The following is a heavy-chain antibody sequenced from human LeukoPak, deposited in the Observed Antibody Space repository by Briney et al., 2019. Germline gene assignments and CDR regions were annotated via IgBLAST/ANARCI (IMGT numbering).Heavy chain of an antibody. CDR3: TKTTTGYSSGQYPGWPADH. CDR1: GFTFNNYA. CDR2: IFGSGGSA. D-gene: IGHD3-22*01. Sequence: GGSLRLSCTASGFTFNNYAMYWVRQAPRKGLEWVAGIFGSGGSAHYADSVKGRFTISRDNSKNTVYLQMVSLRGEDTAVYYCTKTTTGYSSGQYPGWPADHWGQGALVTVSS. J-gene: IGHJ4*02. V-gene: IGHV3-23*01.